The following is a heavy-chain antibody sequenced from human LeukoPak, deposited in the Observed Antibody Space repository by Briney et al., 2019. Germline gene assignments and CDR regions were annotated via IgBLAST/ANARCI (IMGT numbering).Heavy chain of an antibody. D-gene: IGHD3-22*01. CDR3: AKQVLVVIESYFDS. CDR2: ITGSGQTA. V-gene: IGHV3-23*01. CDR1: GYTFSNYA. J-gene: IGHJ4*02. Sequence: GRSLRLSCAASGYTFSNYAMTWVRQAPGKGLEWVSSITGSGQTAYYADSVKGRFTASRDNSKNTLFLQMSSLRAEDTAIYYCAKQVLVVIESYFDSWGQGTLVTVSS.